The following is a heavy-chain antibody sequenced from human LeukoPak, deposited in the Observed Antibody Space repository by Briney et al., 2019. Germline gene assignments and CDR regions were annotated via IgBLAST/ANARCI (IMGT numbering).Heavy chain of an antibody. V-gene: IGHV4-59*01. J-gene: IGHJ4*02. D-gene: IGHD3-3*01. CDR3: ARGYYDFWSGYGMYYFDY. CDR1: GGSISSYY. Sequence: SETLSLTCTVSGGSISSYYWSWIRQPPGKGLEWIGYIYYSGSTNYNPSLKSRVTISVDTSKNQFSLKLSSVTAADTAVYYCARGYYDFWSGYGMYYFDYWGQGTLVTVSS. CDR2: IYYSGST.